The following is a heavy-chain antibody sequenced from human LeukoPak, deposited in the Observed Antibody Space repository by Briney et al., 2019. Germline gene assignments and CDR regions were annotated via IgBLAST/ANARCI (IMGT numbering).Heavy chain of an antibody. CDR2: IRHDGSDE. CDR3: ARVSRGVDTDY. J-gene: IGHJ4*02. Sequence: GGSLRLSCVASGFKFSDYYMSWVRQAPGKGLEWVADIRHDGSDEYNVDSVKGRFTISRDNAKNSLFLQMNSLRAEDTAVYYCARVSRGVDTDYWGQGTLVTVSS. V-gene: IGHV3-7*02. CDR1: GFKFSDYY. D-gene: IGHD3-10*01.